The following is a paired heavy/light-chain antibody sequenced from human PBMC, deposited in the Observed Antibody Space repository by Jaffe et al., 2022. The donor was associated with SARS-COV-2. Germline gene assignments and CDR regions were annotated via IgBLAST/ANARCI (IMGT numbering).Light chain of an antibody. V-gene: IGLV3-21*04. J-gene: IGLJ2*01. CDR3: QVWDNSSDHVE. CDR2: YDT. Sequence: SYVLTQPPSVSVAPGETARVTCGGDHLGSKSVHWYQQKPGQAPVLVIYYDTDRPSGIPERFSGSNSGNTATLTISRVEAGDEADYYCQVWDNSSDHVEFGGGTKLTVL. CDR1: HLGSKS.
Heavy chain of an antibody. D-gene: IGHD5-12*01. CDR2: IYSSGSN. Sequence: QVQLQESGPGLVKPSETLSLTCSVSGASISSHYWSWIRQPPGKGLEWIGYIYSSGSNSYSPSLTSRVTMSVDTSKNQFSLRLTSVTAADTAVYYCARTASDYDRGAAFDYWGQGTLVTVSS. CDR3: ARTASDYDRGAAFDY. J-gene: IGHJ4*02. V-gene: IGHV4-59*11. CDR1: GASISSHY.